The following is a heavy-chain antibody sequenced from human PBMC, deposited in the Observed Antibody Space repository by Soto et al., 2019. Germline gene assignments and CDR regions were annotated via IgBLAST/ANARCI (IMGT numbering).Heavy chain of an antibody. CDR2: ISGSGGST. J-gene: IGHJ4*02. Sequence: GGSLRLSCAASGFTFSSYAMSWVRQAPGKGLEWVSAISGSGGSTYYADSVKGRFTISRDNSKNTLYLQMNSLRAEDTAVYYWATDPYYGDYYFDYRGQGTVVTVSS. D-gene: IGHD4-17*01. CDR1: GFTFSSYA. V-gene: IGHV3-23*01. CDR3: ATDPYYGDYYFDY.